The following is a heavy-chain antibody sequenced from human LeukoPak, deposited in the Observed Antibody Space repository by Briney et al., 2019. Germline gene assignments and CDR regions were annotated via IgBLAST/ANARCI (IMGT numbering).Heavy chain of an antibody. Sequence: GGSLTLSCAASAFTFSSYGMHWVRQAPGKWLEWEAVISYDGSNKYYADSVKGRFTISRDNSKNTLYLQMNSLRAEDTAVYYCAKVGGYCSGGSCFDYWGQGTLVTVSS. V-gene: IGHV3-30*18. D-gene: IGHD2-15*01. CDR3: AKVGGYCSGGSCFDY. CDR1: AFTFSSYG. J-gene: IGHJ4*02. CDR2: ISYDGSNK.